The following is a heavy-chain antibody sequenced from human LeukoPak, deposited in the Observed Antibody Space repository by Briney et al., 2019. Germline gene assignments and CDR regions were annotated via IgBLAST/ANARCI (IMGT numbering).Heavy chain of an antibody. CDR3: ARGYAIAPPYYYYGMDV. CDR1: GGSISSYY. D-gene: IGHD2-21*01. CDR2: IYYSGST. J-gene: IGHJ6*02. Sequence: PSETLSLTCTVSGGSISSYYWSWIRQPPGKGLEWIGYIYYSGSTYYNPSLKSRVTISVDTSKNQFSLKLSSVTAADTAVYYCARGYAIAPPYYYYGMDVWGQGTTVTVSS. V-gene: IGHV4-59*06.